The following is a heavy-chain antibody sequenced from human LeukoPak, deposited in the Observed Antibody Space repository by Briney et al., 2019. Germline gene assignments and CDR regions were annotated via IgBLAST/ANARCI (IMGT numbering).Heavy chain of an antibody. J-gene: IGHJ4*02. CDR3: AWGGAQHYES. CDR2: IKSKMAGGTA. V-gene: IGHV3-15*07. CDR1: GLTVSDVW. Sequence: GGSLRLSCAVSGLTVSDVWMNWVRQSAGRGLEWVGRIKSKMAGGTADYAAPVKGRFTISRDDSRNTVELQMNGLTVEDTALYYCAWGGAQHYESWGQGTLVTVSS. D-gene: IGHD3-16*01.